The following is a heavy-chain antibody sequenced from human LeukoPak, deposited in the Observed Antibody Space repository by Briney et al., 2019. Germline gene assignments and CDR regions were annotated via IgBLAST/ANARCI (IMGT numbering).Heavy chain of an antibody. CDR1: GFTFSNAW. J-gene: IGHJ4*02. D-gene: IGHD6-6*01. CDR3: TTGHSSSFQY. V-gene: IGHV3-15*01. CDR2: LKSKTDGGTT. Sequence: GGSLRLSCAASGFTFSNAWMSWVRQAPGKGLEWVGRLKSKTDGGTTDYAAPVKGRFTILRGDSKNTLYLQMNSLKTEDTAVYYCTTGHSSSFQYWGQGTLVTVSS.